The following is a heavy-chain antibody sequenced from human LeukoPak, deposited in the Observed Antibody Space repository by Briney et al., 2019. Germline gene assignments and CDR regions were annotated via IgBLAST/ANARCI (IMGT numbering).Heavy chain of an antibody. CDR2: ISYSGST. V-gene: IGHV4-59*08. J-gene: IGHJ3*02. CDR3: ARSLYGSAWYGFDI. Sequence: PSETLSLTCSVSGASFSSYYWSWIRQPPGKGLEWIGYISYSGSTNYKSSLKSRVTISVDTSKNQFSLRLSSVTAADTAVYYCARSLYGSAWYGFDIWGQGTMVTVSS. D-gene: IGHD6-19*01. CDR1: GASFSSYY.